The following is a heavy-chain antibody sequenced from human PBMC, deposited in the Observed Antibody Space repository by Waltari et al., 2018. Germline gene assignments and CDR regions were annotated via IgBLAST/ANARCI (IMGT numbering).Heavy chain of an antibody. CDR2: ISYDGSNK. V-gene: IGHV3-30*18. CDR3: AKEGREDYPPKYVYFDY. CDR1: GFTFSSYG. D-gene: IGHD4-17*01. J-gene: IGHJ4*02. Sequence: QVQLVESGGGVVQPGRSLRLSCAASGFTFSSYGMHWVRQAPGKGLEWVAVISYDGSNKYYADSVKGRFTISRDNSKNTLYLQMNSLRAEDTAVYYCAKEGREDYPPKYVYFDYWGQGTLVTVSS.